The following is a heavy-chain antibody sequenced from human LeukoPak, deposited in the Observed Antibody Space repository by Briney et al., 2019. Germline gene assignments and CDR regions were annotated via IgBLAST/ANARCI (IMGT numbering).Heavy chain of an antibody. Sequence: GVLRLSCAASGFTFSSYAMSWVRQAPGKGLEWVSAISGSGGSTYYADSVKGRFTISRDNSKNTLYLQMNSLRAEDTAVYYCAKFISEVLTGYFDYWGQGTLVTVSS. D-gene: IGHD3-9*01. CDR3: AKFISEVLTGYFDY. CDR2: ISGSGGST. V-gene: IGHV3-23*01. CDR1: GFTFSSYA. J-gene: IGHJ4*02.